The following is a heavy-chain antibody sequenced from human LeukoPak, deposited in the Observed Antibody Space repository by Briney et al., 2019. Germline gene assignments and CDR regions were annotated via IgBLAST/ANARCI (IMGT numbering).Heavy chain of an antibody. CDR3: GVSSSWYAVRVLDY. V-gene: IGHV3-66*01. CDR1: GFTVSSNY. CDR2: IYSGGST. D-gene: IGHD6-13*01. Sequence: GGSLRLSCAASGFTVSSNYMSSVRQAPGKGLEGVSVIYSGGSTYYADSVKGRFTISRDNSKNTLYLQMNSLRAEDTAVYYCGVSSSWYAVRVLDYWGQGTLVTVSS. J-gene: IGHJ4*02.